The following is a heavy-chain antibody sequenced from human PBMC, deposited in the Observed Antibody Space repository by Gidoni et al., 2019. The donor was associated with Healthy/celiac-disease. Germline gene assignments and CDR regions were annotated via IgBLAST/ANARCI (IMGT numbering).Heavy chain of an antibody. V-gene: IGHV3-21*01. Sequence: EVQLVASGGGLVKPGGSLRLAGAASGFTFRSYSMNWVRQAPGKGLGWVSSIRSSSSYIYYADSVKGRFTISRDNAKNSLYLQMNSLRAEDTAVYYCARDGYCSSTSCYHYYYYGMDVWGQGTTVTVSS. CDR3: ARDGYCSSTSCYHYYYYGMDV. CDR2: IRSSSSYI. CDR1: GFTFRSYS. D-gene: IGHD2-2*03. J-gene: IGHJ6*02.